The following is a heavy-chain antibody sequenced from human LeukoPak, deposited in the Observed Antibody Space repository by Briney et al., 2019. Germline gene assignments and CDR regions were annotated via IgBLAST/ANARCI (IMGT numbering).Heavy chain of an antibody. CDR1: GFTFSSYG. J-gene: IGHJ4*02. CDR3: AKDIVVVPAAMFDY. D-gene: IGHD2-2*01. V-gene: IGHV3-30*02. CDR2: IRYDGSNK. Sequence: GGSLRLSCAASGFTFSSYGMHWVRQAPGKGLEWVAFIRYDGSNKYYADSVKGRFTISRDNSKNTLYLQMNSLRAEDTALYYCAKDIVVVPAAMFDYWGQGTLVTVSS.